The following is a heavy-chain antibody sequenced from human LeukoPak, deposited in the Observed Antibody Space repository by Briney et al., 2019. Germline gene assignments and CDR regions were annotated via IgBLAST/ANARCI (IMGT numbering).Heavy chain of an antibody. V-gene: IGHV3-7*01. CDR3: ARDGSGSYYAY. J-gene: IGHJ4*02. Sequence: GGSLRLSXAASGFTFSGYWMSWVRQAPGKGLEWVANIKQDGSEKNYVDSVKGRFTISRDSAKNSLYLQMNSLRAEDTAVYYCARDGSGSYYAYWGQGTLVTVSS. D-gene: IGHD1-26*01. CDR2: IKQDGSEK. CDR1: GFTFSGYW.